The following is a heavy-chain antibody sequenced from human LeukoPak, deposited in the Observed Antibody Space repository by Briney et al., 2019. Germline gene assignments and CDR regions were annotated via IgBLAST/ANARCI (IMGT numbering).Heavy chain of an antibody. CDR2: TYYRSKWYN. J-gene: IGHJ4*02. D-gene: IGHD6-13*01. CDR1: GDSVSSNSAA. Sequence: PSQTLSLTCAISGDSVSSNSAAWNWIRQSPSRGLEWLGRTYYRSKWYNDYAVSVKSRITINPDTSKNQFSLQLSSVTPEDTAVYYCARGVFGSSWYSYYFDYWGQGTLVTVSS. CDR3: ARGVFGSSWYSYYFDY. V-gene: IGHV6-1*01.